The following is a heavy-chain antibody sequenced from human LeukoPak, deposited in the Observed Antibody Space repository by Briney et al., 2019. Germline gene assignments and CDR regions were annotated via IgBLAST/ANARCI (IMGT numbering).Heavy chain of an antibody. J-gene: IGHJ5*02. Sequence: ASVKVSCKASGYTFTSYGISWVRRAPGQGLEWMEWISPYNGNTNYGQKLQGRVTLTTDTSTTTAYMELRSLRSDDTAVYYCARDNSVGDTAWWFDPWGQGTLVTVSS. CDR2: ISPYNGNT. CDR3: ARDNSVGDTAWWFDP. CDR1: GYTFTSYG. V-gene: IGHV1-18*01. D-gene: IGHD1-26*01.